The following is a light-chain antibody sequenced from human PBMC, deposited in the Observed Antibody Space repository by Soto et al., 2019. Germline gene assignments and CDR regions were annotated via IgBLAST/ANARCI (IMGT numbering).Light chain of an antibody. CDR2: DVS. Sequence: QSVLTQPPSVSAAPGQEVTISCSGSSSNVGENYYVSWYQRLPGRAPKLVIYDVSNRPSGVSNRFSGSKSGNTASLTISGLQAEDEADYYCSSYTSSSPYVFGTGTKVTVL. CDR1: SSNVGENYY. V-gene: IGLV2-14*03. CDR3: SSYTSSSPYV. J-gene: IGLJ1*01.